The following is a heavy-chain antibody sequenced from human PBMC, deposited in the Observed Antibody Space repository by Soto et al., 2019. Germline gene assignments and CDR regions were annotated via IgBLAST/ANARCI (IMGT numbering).Heavy chain of an antibody. CDR2: IYSGGST. J-gene: IGHJ3*02. V-gene: IGHV3-53*01. Sequence: GGSLRLSCAASGFTVSSNYMSWVRQAPGKGLEWVSVIYSGGSTYYADSVKGRFTISRDNSKNTLYLQMNSLRAEDTAVYYCARWELLDHDAFDIWGQGTMVTVSS. CDR1: GFTVSSNY. D-gene: IGHD1-26*01. CDR3: ARWELLDHDAFDI.